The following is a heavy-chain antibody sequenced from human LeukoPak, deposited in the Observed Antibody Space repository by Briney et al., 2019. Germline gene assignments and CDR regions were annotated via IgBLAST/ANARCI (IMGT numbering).Heavy chain of an antibody. Sequence: SETLSLTCTVSGGSISSHYWSWIRQPPGKGLEWIGYIYYSGSTNYNPSLKSRVTISVDTSKNQFSLKLSSVTAADTAVYYCARNLPPSYYDFWSGYENWFDPWGQGTLVTVSS. CDR1: GGSISSHY. CDR2: IYYSGST. D-gene: IGHD3-3*01. V-gene: IGHV4-59*11. J-gene: IGHJ5*02. CDR3: ARNLPPSYYDFWSGYENWFDP.